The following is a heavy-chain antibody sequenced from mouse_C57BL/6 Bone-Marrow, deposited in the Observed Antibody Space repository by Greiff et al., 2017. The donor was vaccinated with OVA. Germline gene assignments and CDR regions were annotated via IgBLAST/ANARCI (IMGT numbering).Heavy chain of an antibody. CDR3: AREDYYGSSYKAMDY. V-gene: IGHV1-53*01. D-gene: IGHD1-1*01. CDR2: INPSNGGT. J-gene: IGHJ4*01. CDR1: GYTFTSYW. Sequence: QVQLQQPGTELVKPGASVKLSCKASGYTFTSYWMHWVKQRPGQGLEWIGNINPSNGGTNYNEKFKGKATLTAEKSSSTAYMQLSSLTSEDSAVYFCAREDYYGSSYKAMDYWGQGTSVTVSS.